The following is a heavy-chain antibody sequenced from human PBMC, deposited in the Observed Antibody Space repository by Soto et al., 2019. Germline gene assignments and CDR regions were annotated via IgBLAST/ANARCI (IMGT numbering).Heavy chain of an antibody. D-gene: IGHD3-10*01. CDR3: ARDYGSGIFDY. Sequence: EVQLVESGGGLIQPGGSLRLSCAASGFTVSSNYMSWVRQAPGKGLEWVSVIYSGDSTYYADSVKGRFTISSDNSKNTLYLQMKSLRAEDTAVYYCARDYGSGIFDYWGQGTLVTVSS. CDR1: GFTVSSNY. J-gene: IGHJ4*02. CDR2: IYSGDST. V-gene: IGHV3-53*01.